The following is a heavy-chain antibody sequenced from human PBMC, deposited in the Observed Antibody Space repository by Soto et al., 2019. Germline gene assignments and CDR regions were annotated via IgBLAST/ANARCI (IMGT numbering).Heavy chain of an antibody. CDR2: ISSSGSTI. D-gene: IGHD3-10*01. J-gene: IGHJ3*02. CDR3: ARVGYYGSGSPGAFDI. V-gene: IGHV3-48*03. CDR1: GFTFSSYE. Sequence: PGGSLRLSCAASGFTFSSYEMNWVRQAPGKGLEWVSYISSSGSTIYYADSVKGRFTISRDNAKNSLYLQMNSLRAEDTAVYYCARVGYYGSGSPGAFDIWGQGTMVTVSS.